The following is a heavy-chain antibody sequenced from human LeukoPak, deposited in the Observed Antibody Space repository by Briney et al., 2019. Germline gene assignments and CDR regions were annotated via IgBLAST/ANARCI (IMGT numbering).Heavy chain of an antibody. V-gene: IGHV3-21*01. Sequence: PGGSLRLSCAASGFTFSSYSMNWVRQAPGKGLEWVSFISSSSSYIYYADSVKGRFTISRDNAKNSLYLQMNSLRAEDTAVYYCAKERSLAAAAFDYWGQGTLVTVSS. CDR1: GFTFSSYS. CDR2: ISSSSSYI. D-gene: IGHD6-13*01. J-gene: IGHJ4*02. CDR3: AKERSLAAAAFDY.